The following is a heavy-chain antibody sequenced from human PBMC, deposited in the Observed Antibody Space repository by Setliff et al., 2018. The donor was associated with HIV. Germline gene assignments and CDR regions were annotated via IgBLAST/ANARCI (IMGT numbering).Heavy chain of an antibody. CDR1: GNSFTSYW. J-gene: IGHJ3*02. V-gene: IGHV5-51*01. CDR2: IYPGDSDT. Sequence: KISCEGSGNSFTSYWIGWVRQMPGKGLEWMGIIYPGDSDTRYSPSFQGQVTISADKSISTAYLQWSSLKASDTAMYYCARGSYYYDSSGYYPDAFDIWGQGTMVTVSS. CDR3: ARGSYYYDSSGYYPDAFDI. D-gene: IGHD3-22*01.